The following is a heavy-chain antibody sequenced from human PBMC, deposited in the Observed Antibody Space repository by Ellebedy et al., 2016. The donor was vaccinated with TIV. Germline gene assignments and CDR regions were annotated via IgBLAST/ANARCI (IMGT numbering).Heavy chain of an antibody. Sequence: GESLKISXAASGFTVSSNYMSWVRQAPGKGLEWVSAISGSGGSTYYADSVKGRFTISRDNSKNTLYLQMNSLRAEDTAVYYCAKMTYSSSYREVGSYYMDVWGKGTTVTVSS. J-gene: IGHJ6*03. V-gene: IGHV3-23*01. CDR2: ISGSGGST. D-gene: IGHD6-13*01. CDR1: GFTVSSNY. CDR3: AKMTYSSSYREVGSYYMDV.